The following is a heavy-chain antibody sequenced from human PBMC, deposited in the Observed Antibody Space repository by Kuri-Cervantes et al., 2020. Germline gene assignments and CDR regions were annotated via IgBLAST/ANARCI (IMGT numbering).Heavy chain of an antibody. V-gene: IGHV3-23*01. CDR1: GFTFSSYA. CDR3: ATGCSGGSCTNDY. J-gene: IGHJ4*02. D-gene: IGHD2-15*01. CDR2: ISGSGGST. Sequence: GESLKISCAASGFTFSSYAMSWVRRAPGKGLEWVSAISGSGGSTYYADSVKGRFTISRDNSKNTLYLQMNSLRSEDTAVYYCATGCSGGSCTNDYWGQGTLVTVSS.